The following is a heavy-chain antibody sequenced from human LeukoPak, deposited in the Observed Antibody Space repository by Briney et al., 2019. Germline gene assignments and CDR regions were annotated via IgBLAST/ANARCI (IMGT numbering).Heavy chain of an antibody. J-gene: IGHJ4*02. V-gene: IGHV4-39*07. Sequence: SETLSLTCTVSGGSISSSSYYWGWIRQPPGKGLEWIGSIYYSGSTYYNPSLKSRVTISVDTSKNQFSLKLSSVTAADTAVYYCAREGGYSYGVTDYWGQGTLVTVSS. CDR3: AREGGYSYGVTDY. CDR1: GGSISSSSYY. D-gene: IGHD5-18*01. CDR2: IYYSGST.